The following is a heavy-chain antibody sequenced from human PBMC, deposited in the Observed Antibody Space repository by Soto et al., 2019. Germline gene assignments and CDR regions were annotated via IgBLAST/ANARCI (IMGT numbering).Heavy chain of an antibody. Sequence: ASVKVSCKASGYTFTGYYMHWVRQAPGQGLEWMGWINPNSGNTNYAQKLQGRVTMTTDTSTSTAYMELRSLRSDDTAVYYCARDNAEFDYWGQGTLVTVSS. CDR3: ARDNAEFDY. CDR2: INPNSGNT. CDR1: GYTFTGYY. V-gene: IGHV1-18*04. J-gene: IGHJ4*02.